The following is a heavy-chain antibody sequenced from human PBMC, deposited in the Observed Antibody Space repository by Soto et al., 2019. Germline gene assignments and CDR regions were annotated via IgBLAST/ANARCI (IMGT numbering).Heavy chain of an antibody. CDR2: ISATSDAA. J-gene: IGHJ6*02. Sequence: GGSLRLSCAAPGFPFSTSAMNWVRQAPGKGLEWVSIISATSDAAYYAESVKGRFTSSRDNSKNTLYLQMNSLRPEDTAVYYCGKYSGSYPVYNGMNVWGQGTTATVSS. CDR1: GFPFSTSA. CDR3: GKYSGSYPVYNGMNV. V-gene: IGHV3-23*01. D-gene: IGHD1-26*01.